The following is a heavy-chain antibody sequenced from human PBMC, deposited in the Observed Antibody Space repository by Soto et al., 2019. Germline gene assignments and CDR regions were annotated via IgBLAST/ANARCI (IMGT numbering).Heavy chain of an antibody. D-gene: IGHD4-17*01. J-gene: IGHJ4*02. Sequence: QITLRESGPMLVKPTQTLTLTCTFSAFSLSTSGVGVGWIRQPPGKALEWLALIFWDDDKRYSPSLESRLTLTKDTSKNQVVLTITKMDPVDTATYYCAHTRSAVTAFDSWGQGTLVTVS. CDR3: AHTRSAVTAFDS. V-gene: IGHV2-5*02. CDR1: AFSLSTSGVG. CDR2: IFWDDDK.